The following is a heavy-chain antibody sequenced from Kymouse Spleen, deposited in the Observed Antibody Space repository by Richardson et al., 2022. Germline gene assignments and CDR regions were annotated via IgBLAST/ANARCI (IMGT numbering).Heavy chain of an antibody. Sequence: QVQLQQSGPGLVKPSQTLSLTCAISGDSVSSNSAAWNWIRQSPSRGLEWLGRTYYRSKWYNDYAVSVKSRITINPDTSKNQFSLQLNSVTPEDTAVYYCARDEVLWFGELSPYYYYGMDVWGQGTTVTVSS. D-gene: IGHD3-10*01. J-gene: IGHJ6*02. CDR2: TYYRSKWYN. CDR3: ARDEVLWFGELSPYYYYGMDV. V-gene: IGHV6-1*01. CDR1: GDSVSSNSAA.